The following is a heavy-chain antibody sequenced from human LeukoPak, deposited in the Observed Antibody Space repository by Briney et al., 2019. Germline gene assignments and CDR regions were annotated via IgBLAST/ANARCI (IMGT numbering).Heavy chain of an antibody. V-gene: IGHV4-59*01. D-gene: IGHD2-2*01. CDR1: GGSISSYD. Sequence: SETLSLTCTVSGGSISSYDWSWIRQPPGKGLEWIGYIYYSGSTNYNPSLKSRVTISVDTSKNQFSLKLSSVTAADTAVYYCARVRGSTSCYPSCWFDPWGQGTLVTVSS. CDR2: IYYSGST. CDR3: ARVRGSTSCYPSCWFDP. J-gene: IGHJ5*02.